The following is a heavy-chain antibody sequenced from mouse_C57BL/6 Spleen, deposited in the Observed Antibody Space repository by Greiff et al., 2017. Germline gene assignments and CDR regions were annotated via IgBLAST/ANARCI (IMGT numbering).Heavy chain of an antibody. V-gene: IGHV1-80*01. CDR1: GYAFSSYW. Sequence: QVQLKQSGAELVKPGASVKISCKASGYAFSSYWMNWVKQRPGKGLEWIGQIYPGDGDTNYNGKFKGKATMAADKSSSPAFLPLSSLTSEDSAVFFCARWRDGRYCYVWGTGTTVTVSS. D-gene: IGHD2-3*01. CDR2: IYPGDGDT. CDR3: ARWRDGRYCYV. J-gene: IGHJ1*03.